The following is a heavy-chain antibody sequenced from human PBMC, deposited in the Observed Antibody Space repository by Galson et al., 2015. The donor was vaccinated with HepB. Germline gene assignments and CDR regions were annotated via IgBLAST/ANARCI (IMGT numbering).Heavy chain of an antibody. D-gene: IGHD2-2*01. J-gene: IGHJ4*02. V-gene: IGHV3-21*01. Sequence: SLRLSCAASGFTFSSYTMNWVRQAPGKGLEWVSSISSRSSNIYYADSVKGRFTISRDNAKKSLYLQLNSLRVDDTALYYCARDQREVPAVPTGWGQGTLVTVSS. CDR1: GFTFSSYT. CDR2: ISSRSSNI. CDR3: ARDQREVPAVPTG.